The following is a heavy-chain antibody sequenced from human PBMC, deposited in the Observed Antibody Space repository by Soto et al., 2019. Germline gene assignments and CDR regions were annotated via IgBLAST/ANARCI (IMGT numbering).Heavy chain of an antibody. V-gene: IGHV3-21*01. CDR3: ARVAY. Sequence: VGSLRLSCEASGFTFSRVRMNWVRQVPGKGLEWVASISSASSETWYADSVKGRFIISRDNAQNSLFLQMNTLRPEDSAIYYCARVAYWGPGTQVTVSS. CDR2: ISSASSET. CDR1: GFTFSRVR. J-gene: IGHJ4*02.